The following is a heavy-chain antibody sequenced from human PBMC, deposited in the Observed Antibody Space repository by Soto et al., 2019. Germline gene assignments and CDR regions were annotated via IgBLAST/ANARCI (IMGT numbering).Heavy chain of an antibody. V-gene: IGHV3-30-3*01. CDR2: MSYDGNNK. J-gene: IGHJ4*02. CDR1: GFTFSTYN. Sequence: QVQLVESGGGVVQPGRSLRLSCAASGFTFSTYNMHWVRQAPGKGLEWVAVMSYDGNNKYYTDSVRGRFTISRDNSKNTLYLQMNSLRPEDTAVYYCARDIFGGTYAVPDYWGQGTLVTVSS. CDR3: ARDIFGGTYAVPDY. D-gene: IGHD1-26*01.